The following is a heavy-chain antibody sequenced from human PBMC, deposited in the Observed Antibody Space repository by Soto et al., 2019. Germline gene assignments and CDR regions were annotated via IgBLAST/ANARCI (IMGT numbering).Heavy chain of an antibody. J-gene: IGHJ3*02. CDR3: TTDQHCSSTSCHMVAATDAFDI. CDR1: GFTFSDHY. V-gene: IGHV3-72*01. Sequence: PGGSLRLSCAASGFTFSDHYMDWVRPAPGKGLEWVGRTRNKANSYTTEYAASVKGRFTISRDDSKNSLYLQMNSLKTEDTAVYYCTTDQHCSSTSCHMVAATDAFDIWGQGTMVTVSS. D-gene: IGHD2-2*01. CDR2: TRNKANSYTT.